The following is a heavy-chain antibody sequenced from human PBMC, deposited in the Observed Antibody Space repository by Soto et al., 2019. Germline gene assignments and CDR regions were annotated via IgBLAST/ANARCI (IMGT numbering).Heavy chain of an antibody. D-gene: IGHD4-17*01. CDR3: ARDRTTLYYYGMDV. CDR2: IYYSGST. Sequence: SETLSLTCTVSGGSISSYYWSWIRQPPGKGLKRIGYIYYSGSTNYNPSLKSRVTISVDTSKNQFSLKLSSVTAADTAVYYCARDRTTLYYYGMDVWGQGTTVTVSS. V-gene: IGHV4-59*01. CDR1: GGSISSYY. J-gene: IGHJ6*02.